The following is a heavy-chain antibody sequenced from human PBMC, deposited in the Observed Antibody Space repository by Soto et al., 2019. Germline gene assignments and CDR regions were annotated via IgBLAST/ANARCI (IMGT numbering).Heavy chain of an antibody. V-gene: IGHV4-31*03. Sequence: QVQLQESGPGLVKPSQTLSLTCTVSGGSISSGGYYWSWIRQHPGKGLEWIGYIYYSGRTHYNPSLKSRVTISVDTSKTQFSLKLSSVTAADTAVYYCAREWSSGYLGNWFDPWGQGTLFTVSS. CDR3: AREWSSGYLGNWFDP. J-gene: IGHJ5*02. CDR2: IYYSGRT. D-gene: IGHD3-22*01. CDR1: GGSISSGGYY.